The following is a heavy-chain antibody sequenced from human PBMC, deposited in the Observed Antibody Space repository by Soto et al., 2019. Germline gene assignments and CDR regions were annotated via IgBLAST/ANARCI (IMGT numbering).Heavy chain of an antibody. V-gene: IGHV3-30*18. J-gene: IGHJ4*02. CDR2: ISYDGSNK. D-gene: IGHD1-26*01. CDR3: AKPHDLGAPGAFDY. CDR1: GFTFSSYG. Sequence: PGGSLRLSCAASGFTFSSYGMHWVRQAPGKGLEWVAVISYDGSNKYYADSVKGRFTISRDNSKNTLYLQMNSLRAEDTAVYYCAKPHDLGAPGAFDYWGQGTLVTVSS.